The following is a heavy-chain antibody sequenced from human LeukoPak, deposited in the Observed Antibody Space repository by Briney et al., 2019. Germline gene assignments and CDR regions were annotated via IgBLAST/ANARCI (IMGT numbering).Heavy chain of an antibody. CDR2: IDTDGSSA. J-gene: IGHJ4*02. V-gene: IGHV3-74*01. Sequence: GGSLRLSCAASGFTFSDYWMHWVRQAPGKGVVWVSRIDTDGSSATYADSVKGRFTISRDNAKNTVYLQMNSLRVEDTGVYYCASALTTVTPHFHYWGQGTLVTVSS. CDR3: ASALTTVTPHFHY. D-gene: IGHD4-17*01. CDR1: GFTFSDYW.